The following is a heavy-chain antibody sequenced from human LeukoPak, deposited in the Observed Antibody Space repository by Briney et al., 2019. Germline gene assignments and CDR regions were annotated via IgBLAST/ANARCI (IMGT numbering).Heavy chain of an antibody. J-gene: IGHJ4*02. CDR1: GGSISSSSYY. CDR3: ATTVTAIAPWYFDY. Sequence: SETLSLTCTVSGGSISSSSYYWGWIRQPPGKELEWIGSMYYSGSTYYNPSLKSRVTMSVATSKNQFSLKLSSVTAADTAVYYCATTVTAIAPWYFDYWGQGTLVTVSS. CDR2: MYYSGST. D-gene: IGHD2-21*02. V-gene: IGHV4-39*01.